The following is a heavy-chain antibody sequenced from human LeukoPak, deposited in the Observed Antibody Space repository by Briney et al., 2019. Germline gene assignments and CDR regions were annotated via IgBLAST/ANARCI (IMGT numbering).Heavy chain of an antibody. Sequence: SETLSLTCTVSGDSISSSSSYYWSWIRQPAGKGLEWIGRTHTSGNTNYNPSLKSRVTISVDTSKNQFSLKLSSVTAADTAVYYCARIRGYYFDYWGQGTLVTVSS. J-gene: IGHJ4*02. CDR1: GDSISSSSSYY. V-gene: IGHV4-61*02. CDR3: ARIRGYYFDY. CDR2: THTSGNT. D-gene: IGHD3-16*01.